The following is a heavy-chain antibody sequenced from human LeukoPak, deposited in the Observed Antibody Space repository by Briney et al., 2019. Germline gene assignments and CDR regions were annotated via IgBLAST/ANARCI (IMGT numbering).Heavy chain of an antibody. CDR2: MNPNSGNT. CDR3: ATTLPAVTGTTEWFDP. D-gene: IGHD1-7*01. J-gene: IGHJ5*02. Sequence: AASVTVSCKASGYTFTSYDINWVRQATGQGLEWMGWMNPNSGNTGYAQKFQGRVTMTRNTSISTAYMELSSLRSEDTAVYYCATTLPAVTGTTEWFDPWGQGTLVTVSS. CDR1: GYTFTSYD. V-gene: IGHV1-8*01.